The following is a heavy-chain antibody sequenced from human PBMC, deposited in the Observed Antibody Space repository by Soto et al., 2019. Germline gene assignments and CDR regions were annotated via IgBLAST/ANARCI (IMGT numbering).Heavy chain of an antibody. CDR3: ARDRPSDFWSGYYTNWFDP. CDR1: GYTFTGYY. D-gene: IGHD3-3*01. J-gene: IGHJ5*02. V-gene: IGHV1-3*01. Sequence: ASVKVSCKASGYTFTGYYMHWVRQAPGQGLEWMGWINASNGNTKYSQKFQGRVTITRDTSASTAYMELSSLRSEDTAVYYCARDRPSDFWSGYYTNWFDPWGQGTLVTVS. CDR2: INASNGNT.